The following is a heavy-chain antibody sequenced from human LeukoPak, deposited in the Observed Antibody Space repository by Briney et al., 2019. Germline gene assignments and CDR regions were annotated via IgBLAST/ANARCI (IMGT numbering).Heavy chain of an antibody. Sequence: SETLSLTCAVYGGSFTDYYWSWIRQPPGKGLEWIGYIYYSGSTNYNPSLKSRVTISVDTSKNQFSLKLSSVTAADTAVYYCARSMGSGWANWFDPWGQGTLVTVSS. D-gene: IGHD6-19*01. V-gene: IGHV4-59*01. CDR3: ARSMGSGWANWFDP. CDR1: GGSFTDYY. J-gene: IGHJ5*02. CDR2: IYYSGST.